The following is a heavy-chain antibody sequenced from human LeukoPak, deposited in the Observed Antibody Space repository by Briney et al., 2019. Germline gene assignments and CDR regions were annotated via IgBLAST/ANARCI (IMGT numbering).Heavy chain of an antibody. Sequence: KPSETLSLTCTVSGGSISSSSYCWGWIRQPPGKGLEWIGSIYYSGSTYYNPSLKSRVAISVDTSKNQFSLKLSSVTAADTAVYYCASHYYYDSSGLDWFDPWGQGTLVTVSS. J-gene: IGHJ5*02. V-gene: IGHV4-39*01. CDR3: ASHYYYDSSGLDWFDP. D-gene: IGHD3-22*01. CDR2: IYYSGST. CDR1: GGSISSSSYC.